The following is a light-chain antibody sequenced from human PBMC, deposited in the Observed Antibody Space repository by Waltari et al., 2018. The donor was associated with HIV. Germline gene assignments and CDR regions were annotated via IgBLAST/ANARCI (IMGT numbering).Light chain of an antibody. CDR2: WAS. CDR3: QQYDSTPLT. Sequence: DIVMTQSPDSLAVSLCERAPINCKSSQSVLYSSNNKNYLAWYQQRPGQAPKLLIYWASTRESGVPDRFSGSGSGTDFTLTISSLQAEDAAVYYCQQYDSTPLTFGGGTKVEI. V-gene: IGKV4-1*01. J-gene: IGKJ4*01. CDR1: QSVLYSSNNKNY.